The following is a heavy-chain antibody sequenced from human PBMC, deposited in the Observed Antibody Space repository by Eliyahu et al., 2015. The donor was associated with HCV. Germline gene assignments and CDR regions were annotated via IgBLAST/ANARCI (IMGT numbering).Heavy chain of an antibody. Sequence: QVQLVESGGGVVQPGGSLXLSXAASGFXFSXYAMHWVRQAPGRGLEWVAVISYDGSKKDYVDSVKGRFTISRDKSKSTLYLQMNSLRPEDTAVYYCAKDRYSSGRDYFDYWGQGTLVTVSS. D-gene: IGHD6-19*01. CDR1: GFXFSXYA. CDR2: ISYDGSKK. V-gene: IGHV3-30*18. J-gene: IGHJ4*02. CDR3: AKDRYSSGRDYFDY.